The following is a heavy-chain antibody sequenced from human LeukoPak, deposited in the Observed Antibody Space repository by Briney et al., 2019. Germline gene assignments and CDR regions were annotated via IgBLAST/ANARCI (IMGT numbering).Heavy chain of an antibody. V-gene: IGHV4-59*01. D-gene: IGHD6-19*01. CDR3: ARGLKPPGIALAVRNWFDP. CDR1: GGSISSYY. Sequence: SQTLSLTCTVSGGSISSYYWSWIRQPPGKGLEWIGYIYYSGSTNYNPSLKSRVTISVDTSKNQFSLKLSSVTAADTAVYYCARGLKPPGIALAVRNWFDPWGQGTLVTVSS. CDR2: IYYSGST. J-gene: IGHJ5*02.